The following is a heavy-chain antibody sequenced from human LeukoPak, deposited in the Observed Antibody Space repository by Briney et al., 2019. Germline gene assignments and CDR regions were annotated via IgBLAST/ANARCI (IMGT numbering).Heavy chain of an antibody. V-gene: IGHV3-7*01. CDR1: GFTFSSYW. CDR2: IKQDGSEK. CDR3: ATIPVGWTYYFDY. D-gene: IGHD2-8*02. Sequence: GGSLRLSCAASGFTFSSYWMSWVRQAPGKGLEWVANIKQDGSEKYYVDSVKGRFTISRDNAKNSLYLQMNSLRAEDTAVCYCATIPVGWTYYFDYWGQGTLVTVSS. J-gene: IGHJ4*02.